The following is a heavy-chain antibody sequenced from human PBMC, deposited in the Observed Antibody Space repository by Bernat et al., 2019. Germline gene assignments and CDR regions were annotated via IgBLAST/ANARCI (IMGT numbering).Heavy chain of an antibody. CDR1: GFTFSSYA. CDR2: ISYDGSNK. V-gene: IGHV3-30-3*02. Sequence: QVQLVESGGGVVQPGRSLRLSCAASGFTFSSYAMHWVRQAPGKGLEWVAVISYDGSNKYYADSVQGRFTISRDNSENTLYLQMNSLRAEDTALYYCAKFTYSSSWYYFDNWGQGTLVTVSS. J-gene: IGHJ4*02. D-gene: IGHD6-13*01. CDR3: AKFTYSSSWYYFDN.